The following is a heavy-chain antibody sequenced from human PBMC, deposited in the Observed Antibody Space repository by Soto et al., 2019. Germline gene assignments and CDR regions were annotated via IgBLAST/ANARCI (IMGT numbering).Heavy chain of an antibody. V-gene: IGHV4-39*01. CDR3: ARHGSN. J-gene: IGHJ4*02. CDR2: IYYSGIT. Sequence: PSETLSLTCTVSGVSISNSSYYWGWIRRPPGKGLEGIGTIYYSGITYYNPSLKSRDTISVDTSKNQFSLKLTSVTAAETAVYYCARHGSNWGQGTLVTVSS. CDR1: GVSISNSSYY.